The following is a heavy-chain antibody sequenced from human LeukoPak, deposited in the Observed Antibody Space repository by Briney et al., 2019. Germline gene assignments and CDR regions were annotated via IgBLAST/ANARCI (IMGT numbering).Heavy chain of an antibody. CDR3: ASEVLGARAFEY. CDR1: GGSLNTNTW. V-gene: IGHV4-4*02. Sequence: SETLSLTCTVSGGSLNTNTWWSGVRQPPGKGLGWTGEVFHSGSTNYNPSLESRLSISTDTRNNRFSLKLSSVTAADTAVYYCASEVLGARAFEYWGQGILVTVSS. CDR2: VFHSGST. J-gene: IGHJ4*02. D-gene: IGHD1-26*01.